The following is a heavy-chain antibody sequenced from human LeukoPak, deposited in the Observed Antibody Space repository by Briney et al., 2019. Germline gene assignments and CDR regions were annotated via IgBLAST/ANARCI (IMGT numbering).Heavy chain of an antibody. D-gene: IGHD3-9*01. CDR2: IRYDGSNK. J-gene: IGHJ3*02. CDR1: GFTFSSYG. CDR3: AKVGDYDILTGYYLSGAFDI. Sequence: GGSLRLSCAASGFTFSSYGMHWVRQAPGKGLEWVAFIRYDGSNKYYADSVKGRFTISRDNSKNTLYLQMNSLRAEDTAVYYCAKVGDYDILTGYYLSGAFDIWGQGTRVTVSS. V-gene: IGHV3-30*02.